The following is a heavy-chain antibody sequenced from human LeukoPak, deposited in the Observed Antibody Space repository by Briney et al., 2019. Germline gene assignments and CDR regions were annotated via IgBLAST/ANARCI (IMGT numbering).Heavy chain of an antibody. CDR1: GYTFTSYG. Sequence: GASVKVSCKASGYTFTSYGISWVRQAPGQGLEWMGWISAYNGNTNYAQKLQGRVTMTTDTSTSTAYMELRSLRSDDTAVYYCARDWEIWEGATTPFDYWDQGTLVTVSS. J-gene: IGHJ4*02. CDR3: ARDWEIWEGATTPFDY. CDR2: ISAYNGNT. V-gene: IGHV1-18*01. D-gene: IGHD1-26*01.